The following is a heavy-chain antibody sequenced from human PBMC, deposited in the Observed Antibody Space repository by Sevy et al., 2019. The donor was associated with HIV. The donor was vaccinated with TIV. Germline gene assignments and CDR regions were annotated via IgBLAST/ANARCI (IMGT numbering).Heavy chain of an antibody. D-gene: IGHD2-15*01. CDR2: IRSDSSVM. V-gene: IGHV3-48*02. CDR1: GFRFSDEP. J-gene: IGHJ4*02. Sequence: GGSLRLSCVASGFRFSDEPMNWVRQAPGKGLEWISNIRSDSSVMSYADTVRGRFTVSRDNARNSLSLQLNSLRDEDTALYYCPTDTQFGFDYWGQGTLVTVSS. CDR3: PTDTQFGFDY.